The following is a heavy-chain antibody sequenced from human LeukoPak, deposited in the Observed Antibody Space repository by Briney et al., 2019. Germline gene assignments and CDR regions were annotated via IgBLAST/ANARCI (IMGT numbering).Heavy chain of an antibody. Sequence: GASVKVSCKASGYTFTSYDINWVGQATGQGREWMGVVNPSDNSRTYAQKFQGRVTMTRDRSTSTVYMELSSLRSDDTAVYYCARGDIDHWGQGTLVTVSS. CDR1: GYTFTSYD. CDR3: ARGDIDH. V-gene: IGHV1-46*01. J-gene: IGHJ4*02. CDR2: VNPSDNSR.